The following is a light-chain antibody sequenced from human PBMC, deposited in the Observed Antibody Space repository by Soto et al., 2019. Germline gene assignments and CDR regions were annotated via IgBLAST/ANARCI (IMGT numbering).Light chain of an antibody. CDR3: SSYSTSFFYV. V-gene: IGLV1-44*01. CDR1: SSNIGRNS. Sequence: QSVLTQAPSVSGTPGQRVTITCSGSSSNIGRNSVNWYQHLPGTAPKLLTHGNNHRPSGVPDRFSGSKSGTSASLAISGLQPEDEADYYCSSYSTSFFYVFGTGTKLTVL. J-gene: IGLJ1*01. CDR2: GNN.